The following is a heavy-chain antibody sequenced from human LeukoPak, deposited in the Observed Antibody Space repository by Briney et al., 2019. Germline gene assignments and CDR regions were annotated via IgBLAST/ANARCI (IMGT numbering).Heavy chain of an antibody. Sequence: SETLSLTCTVSGHSISSAHYWGWVRQPPGEGLEWIGSFYYSASTYYNPSLKSRVTISVDTSKNQFSLKLSSVTAADTAIYYCAREGVAATGTWFDPWGQGTLVTVSS. J-gene: IGHJ5*02. CDR1: GHSISSAHY. D-gene: IGHD6-13*01. CDR2: FYYSAST. V-gene: IGHV4-38-2*02. CDR3: AREGVAATGTWFDP.